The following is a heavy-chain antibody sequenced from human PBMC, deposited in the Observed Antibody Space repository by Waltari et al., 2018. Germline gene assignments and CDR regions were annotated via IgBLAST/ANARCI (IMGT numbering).Heavy chain of an antibody. Sequence: VQLVESGGGLVKPGGSLRLSCAASGFTFSDYYMGWIRQAPGKGLEWVSYISSSGSTIYYADSVKGRFTISRDNAKNSLYLQMNSLRAEDTALYYCARALPRNWNSADYWGQGTLVTVSS. J-gene: IGHJ4*02. D-gene: IGHD1-7*01. V-gene: IGHV3-11*01. CDR1: GFTFSDYY. CDR3: ARALPRNWNSADY. CDR2: ISSSGSTI.